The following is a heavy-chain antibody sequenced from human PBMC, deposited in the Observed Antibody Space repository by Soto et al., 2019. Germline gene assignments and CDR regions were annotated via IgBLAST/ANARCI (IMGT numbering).Heavy chain of an antibody. CDR3: ARHKSPYSSSIDY. V-gene: IGHV4-39*01. CDR1: GGSISSSSYY. D-gene: IGHD6-6*01. J-gene: IGHJ4*02. CDR2: IYYSGRT. Sequence: QLQLQESGPGLVKPSETLSLTCTVSGGSISSSSYYWGWIRQPPGKGLEWIGRIYYSGRTYYNPSLKSRVTIPVDTSKNQFSLKLSSVTAADTAVYYCARHKSPYSSSIDYWGQGTLVTVSS.